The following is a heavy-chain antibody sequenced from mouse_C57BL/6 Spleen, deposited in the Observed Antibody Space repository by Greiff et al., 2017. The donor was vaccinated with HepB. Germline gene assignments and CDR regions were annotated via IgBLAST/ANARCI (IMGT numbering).Heavy chain of an antibody. CDR2: IYPGSGST. CDR3: ARQDFSSYSYYFDY. CDR1: GYTFTSYW. D-gene: IGHD1-1*01. Sequence: QVQLKQSGAELVKPGASVKMSCKASGYTFTSYWITWVKQRPGQGLEWIGDIYPGSGSTNYNEKFKSKATLTVDTSSSTAYMQLSSLTSEDSAVYYCARQDFSSYSYYFDYWGQGTTLTVSS. V-gene: IGHV1-55*01. J-gene: IGHJ2*01.